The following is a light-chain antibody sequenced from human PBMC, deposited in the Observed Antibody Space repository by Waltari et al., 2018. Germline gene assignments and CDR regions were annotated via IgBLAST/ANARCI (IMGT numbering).Light chain of an antibody. CDR1: RLGEKF. CDR2: QGT. V-gene: IGLV3-1*01. CDR3: QTWDTSNEAI. J-gene: IGLJ1*01. Sequence: SYELTQPPSVSVSPGQTASISCSGDRLGEKFATWYQQKPGQSPVLVIYQGTKRPSGFPERFSGSNSGNTATLTISGTQALDEADYYCQTWDTSNEAIFGPGTKVTVL.